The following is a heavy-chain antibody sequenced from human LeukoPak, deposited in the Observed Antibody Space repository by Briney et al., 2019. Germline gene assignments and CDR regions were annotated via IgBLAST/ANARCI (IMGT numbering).Heavy chain of an antibody. J-gene: IGHJ4*02. CDR1: GFTFSNTG. Sequence: GRSLRLSCTGTGFTFSNTGMYWVRRSPGKGLVWVSRIYNDETSATYADSVKGRFTISRDNAKNTLYLQMDSLRVDDTAVYYCARGAPIDYWGQGTLVTVSS. CDR2: IYNDETSA. CDR3: ARGAPIDY. V-gene: IGHV3-74*01.